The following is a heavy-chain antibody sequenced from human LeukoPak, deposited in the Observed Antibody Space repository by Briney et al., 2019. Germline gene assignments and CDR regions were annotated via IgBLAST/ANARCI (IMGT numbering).Heavy chain of an antibody. J-gene: IGHJ3*02. CDR1: GFSVSSIY. D-gene: IGHD5-12*01. CDR3: AKAWGVATGDAFDI. V-gene: IGHV3-30*18. Sequence: GGSLRLSCAASGFSVSSIYMSWVRQAPGKGLEWVAVISSDGSKKYYADSVKGRFTISRDNSKNTLYLQMNSLRAEDTAVYYCAKAWGVATGDAFDIWGQGTMVTVSS. CDR2: ISSDGSKK.